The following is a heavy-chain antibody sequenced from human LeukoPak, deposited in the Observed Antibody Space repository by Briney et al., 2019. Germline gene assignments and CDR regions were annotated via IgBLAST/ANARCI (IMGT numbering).Heavy chain of an antibody. Sequence: GGSLRLSCAASGFTFDNYGMSWVRQAPGKGLEWVSGINWNGGSTGYADSVKGRFTISRDNSKNTLYLQMSSLRAEDTAVYYCVYGGNESDAPAYFDYWGQGTLVTVSS. V-gene: IGHV3-20*04. D-gene: IGHD4-23*01. CDR1: GFTFDNYG. J-gene: IGHJ4*02. CDR3: VYGGNESDAPAYFDY. CDR2: INWNGGST.